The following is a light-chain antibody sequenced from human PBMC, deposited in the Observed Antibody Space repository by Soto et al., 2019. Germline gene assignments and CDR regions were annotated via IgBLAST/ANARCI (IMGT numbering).Light chain of an antibody. Sequence: EIVLTQSPGTLSLSPGERATLSCRASQSVSSSDLAWYQQKPGQAPRLLIYGASSRATGIPDRFSGSGSGTDFNLTISRLEPEDFAVYYCQQYCSSPRSFGQGTRPEIK. CDR3: QQYCSSPRS. CDR2: GAS. J-gene: IGKJ5*01. V-gene: IGKV3-20*01. CDR1: QSVSSSD.